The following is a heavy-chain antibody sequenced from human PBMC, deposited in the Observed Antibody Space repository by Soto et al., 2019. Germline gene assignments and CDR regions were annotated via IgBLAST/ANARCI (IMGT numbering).Heavy chain of an antibody. Sequence: VASLKISCKGSGYSFTIYWIGWVRQMPGKGLEWMGIIYPGDSDTRYSPSFQGQVTISADKSISTAYLQWSSLKASDTAMYYCASHAPRVYWANRDYYYYGMDVWDQGTTVAVSS. V-gene: IGHV5-51*01. D-gene: IGHD2-21*01. J-gene: IGHJ6*02. CDR2: IYPGDSDT. CDR3: ASHAPRVYWANRDYYYYGMDV. CDR1: GYSFTIYW.